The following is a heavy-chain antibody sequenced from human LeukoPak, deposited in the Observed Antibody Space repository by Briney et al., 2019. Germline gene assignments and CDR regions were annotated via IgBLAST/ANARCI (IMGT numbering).Heavy chain of an antibody. CDR2: IYYSGST. Sequence: SETLSLTCTVSGGSISSYYWSWIRQPPGKGLEWIGYIYYSGSTNYNPSLKSRVTISVDTSKNQFSLKLSSVTAADTAVYYCARTTGGYSYEPWGQGTLVTVSS. CDR3: ARTTGGYSYEP. J-gene: IGHJ5*02. V-gene: IGHV4-59*08. D-gene: IGHD5-18*01. CDR1: GGSISSYY.